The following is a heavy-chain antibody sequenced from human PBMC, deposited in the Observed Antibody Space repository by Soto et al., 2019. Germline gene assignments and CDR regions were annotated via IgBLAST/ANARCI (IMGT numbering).Heavy chain of an antibody. CDR1: GYTFTSYG. V-gene: IGHV1-18*01. CDR3: AIVVGALGHWFDP. CDR2: LSAYNYNT. Sequence: QVQLVQSGAEVKKPGASVKVSCKASGYTFTSYGLSWVRQAPGQGLEWMGRLSAYNYNTNYAQKLQGRVTMTTDTSTSTASMALRSLGSDDTAVYYCAIVVGALGHWFDPWGQGTLVTVSS. D-gene: IGHD1-26*01. J-gene: IGHJ5*02.